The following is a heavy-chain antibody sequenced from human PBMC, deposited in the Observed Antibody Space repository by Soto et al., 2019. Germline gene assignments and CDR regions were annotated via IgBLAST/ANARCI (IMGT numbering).Heavy chain of an antibody. D-gene: IGHD6-13*01. J-gene: IGHJ5*02. CDR3: ARRYSSSWSEYNWFDP. CDR1: GYTFTSYY. Sequence: ASVKVSCKASGYTFTSYYMHWVRQAPGQGLEWMGIINPSGGSTSYAQKFQGRVTMTRDTSTSTVYMELSSLRSEDTAVYYCARRYSSSWSEYNWFDPWGQGTLVTVSS. CDR2: INPSGGST. V-gene: IGHV1-46*03.